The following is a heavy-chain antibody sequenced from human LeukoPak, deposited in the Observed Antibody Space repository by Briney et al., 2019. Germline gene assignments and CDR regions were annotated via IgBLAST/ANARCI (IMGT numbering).Heavy chain of an antibody. J-gene: IGHJ4*01. V-gene: IGHV3-33*01. CDR3: AREKTGTMIVGLYFYY. Sequence: SGGSLRLSCAASGFTFSSYGLHWVRQAPGKGLEWVAVIWYDGSNKYYADSVKGRFTISRDNSKNTLYLQMNSLRAEDTAVYYCAREKTGTMIVGLYFYYWGQGNLVTGSS. CDR2: IWYDGSNK. CDR1: GFTFSSYG. D-gene: IGHD3-22*01.